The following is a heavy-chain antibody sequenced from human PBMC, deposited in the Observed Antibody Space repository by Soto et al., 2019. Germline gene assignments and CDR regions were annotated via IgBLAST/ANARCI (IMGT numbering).Heavy chain of an antibody. CDR2: TSYDGDKK. V-gene: IGHV3-30*18. CDR3: AKDIALVRGVIIDLDV. D-gene: IGHD3-10*01. J-gene: IGHJ6*02. Sequence: QVQLVESGGGVVQPGRSLRLSCAASGFIFSNYGMHWVRQAPGKGLEWVAVTSYDGDKKYYADSVKGRFTISRDNSKNTLYLQMNSLRAEDTAVYYCAKDIALVRGVIIDLDVWGQGTTVTVSS. CDR1: GFIFSNYG.